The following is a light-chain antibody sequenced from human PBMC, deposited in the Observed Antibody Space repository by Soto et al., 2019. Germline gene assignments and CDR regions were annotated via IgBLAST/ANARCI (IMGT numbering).Light chain of an antibody. V-gene: IGKV1-39*01. Sequence: DIQMTQSPSSLSASVGDRVTITCRPSQGINNYLNWYQQKPGKAPKLLIYAASSLQSGVPSRFSGSGSGTDFTLTISSLQPEDFATYYCQQSYSAPRTFGQGTKVEIK. CDR2: AAS. CDR1: QGINNY. J-gene: IGKJ1*01. CDR3: QQSYSAPRT.